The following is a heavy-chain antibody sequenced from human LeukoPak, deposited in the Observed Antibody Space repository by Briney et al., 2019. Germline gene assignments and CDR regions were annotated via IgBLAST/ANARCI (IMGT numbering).Heavy chain of an antibody. Sequence: ASVKVSCKASGYTFTGYYMHWVRQAPGQGPEWIGWINPNSGGTDYAQKFQGRVTMTRDTSINTAYMEVISLRPDDTAVYYCARGRYCSDGNCYHNWFDPWGQGTLVIVSS. CDR1: GYTFTGYY. CDR2: INPNSGGT. CDR3: ARGRYCSDGNCYHNWFDP. J-gene: IGHJ5*02. D-gene: IGHD2-15*01. V-gene: IGHV1-2*02.